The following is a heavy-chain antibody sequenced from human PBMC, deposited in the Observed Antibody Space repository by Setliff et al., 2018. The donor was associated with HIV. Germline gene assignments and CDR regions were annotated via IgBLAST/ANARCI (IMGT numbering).Heavy chain of an antibody. CDR2: VHTNVRT. Sequence: SETLSLTCTVSGGSISSHYWSWIRQPPGKGLEWIGYVHTNVRTNYYPSLNSRVTISADISKNEFSLNLRSVTAADTAVYFCARDRFGVPANDWGQGILVTVSS. J-gene: IGHJ1*01. CDR1: GGSISSHY. V-gene: IGHV4-4*09. CDR3: ARDRFGVPAND. D-gene: IGHD3-3*01.